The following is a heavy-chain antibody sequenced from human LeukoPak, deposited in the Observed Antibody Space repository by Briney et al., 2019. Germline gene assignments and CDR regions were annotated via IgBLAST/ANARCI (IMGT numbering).Heavy chain of an antibody. CDR1: GYTFTAYY. J-gene: IGHJ6*02. D-gene: IGHD4/OR15-4a*01. CDR2: INTNTGNP. Sequence: RASVKVSCKASGYTFTAYYMHWVRQAPGQGLEWMGWINTNTGNPTYAQGFTGRFVFSLDTSVSTAYLQISSLKAEDTAVYYCARDWTMAFYYYYGMDVWGQGTTVTVSS. CDR3: ARDWTMAFYYYYGMDV. V-gene: IGHV7-4-1*02.